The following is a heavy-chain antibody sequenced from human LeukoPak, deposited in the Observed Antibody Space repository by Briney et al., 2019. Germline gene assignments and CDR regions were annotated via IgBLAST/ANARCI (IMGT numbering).Heavy chain of an antibody. Sequence: GGSLRLSCSASGFTFNNYAMHWVRQAPGKGLEWVSYISSRGSAIYYADSVKGRFTISRDNAKNSLYLQMDSLRAEDTAVYYCAREISVDYWGQGTLVAVSS. CDR1: GFTFNNYA. CDR2: ISSRGSAI. V-gene: IGHV3-48*03. CDR3: AREISVDY. J-gene: IGHJ4*02. D-gene: IGHD2/OR15-2a*01.